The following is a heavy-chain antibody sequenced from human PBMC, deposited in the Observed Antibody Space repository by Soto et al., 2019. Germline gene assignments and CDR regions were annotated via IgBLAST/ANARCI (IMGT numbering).Heavy chain of an antibody. V-gene: IGHV4-39*01. CDR3: ARRAYCGGDCYSWAFDI. CDR1: GGSISSGSYH. Sequence: SETLSLTCTVSGGSISSGSYHWGWIRQPPGKGLEWIGSIYYSGSTYYNPSLKSRVTISVDTSKNQFSLKLSSVTAADTAVYYCARRAYCGGDCYSWAFDIWGQGTMVTVSS. CDR2: IYYSGST. D-gene: IGHD2-21*01. J-gene: IGHJ3*02.